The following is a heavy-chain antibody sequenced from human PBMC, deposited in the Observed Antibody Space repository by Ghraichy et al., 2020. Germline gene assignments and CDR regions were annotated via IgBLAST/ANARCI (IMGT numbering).Heavy chain of an antibody. J-gene: IGHJ6*02. V-gene: IGHV2-5*01. D-gene: IGHD4-11*01. CDR2: IYWNDDK. CDR1: GFSLSTSGVG. CDR3: AHHLTTVTAQASYYYDGMDV. Sequence: SGPTLVKPTQTLTLTCTFSGFSLSTSGVGVGWIRQPPGKALEWRARIYWNDDKRYSPTLKSRLTITKDTSKNQVVLTMTNMDPVDTATYYCAHHLTTVTAQASYYYDGMDVWGQGTTVTVSS.